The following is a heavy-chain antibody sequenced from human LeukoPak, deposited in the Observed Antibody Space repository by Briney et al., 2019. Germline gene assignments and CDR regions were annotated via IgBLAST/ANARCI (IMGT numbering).Heavy chain of an antibody. D-gene: IGHD6-13*01. CDR1: GFTFSSYS. J-gene: IGHJ4*02. V-gene: IGHV3-21*01. CDR3: ARDPSSSPFDY. Sequence: GGSLRLSYAASGFTFSSYSMNWVRQAPGKGLEWVSSISSSSSYIYYADSVKGRFTISRDDDKNSLYLQMNSLRAEDTAVYYCARDPSSSPFDYWGQGTLVTVSS. CDR2: ISSSSSYI.